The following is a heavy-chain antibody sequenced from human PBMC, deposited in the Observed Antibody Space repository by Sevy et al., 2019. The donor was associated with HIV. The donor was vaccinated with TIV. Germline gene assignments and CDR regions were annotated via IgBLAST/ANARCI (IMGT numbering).Heavy chain of an antibody. Sequence: GGSLRLSCAASGLTFSSHAMHWVRQAPGKGLEWVAVISSAGSNKYYANSGNGRFTTSKDNPKNTLYLQMNSLRPEDTAVYYCTRDAGYSIAWSPSDYWGQGTLVTVSS. CDR3: TRDAGYSIAWSPSDY. D-gene: IGHD6-19*01. V-gene: IGHV3-30-3*01. CDR1: GLTFSSHA. CDR2: ISSAGSNK. J-gene: IGHJ4*02.